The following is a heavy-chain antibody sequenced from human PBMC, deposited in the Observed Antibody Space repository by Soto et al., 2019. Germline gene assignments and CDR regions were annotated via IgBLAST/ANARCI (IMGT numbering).Heavy chain of an antibody. V-gene: IGHV3-21*01. CDR3: AREYSSSWSEPNWFDP. CDR1: GFTFSSYS. CDR2: ISSSSSYI. J-gene: IGHJ5*02. Sequence: GSLRLSCAASGFTFSSYSMNWVRQAPGKELEWVSSISSSSSYIYYADSVKGRFTISRDNAKNSLYLQMNSLRAEDTAVYYCAREYSSSWSEPNWFDPWGQGTLVTVSS. D-gene: IGHD6-13*01.